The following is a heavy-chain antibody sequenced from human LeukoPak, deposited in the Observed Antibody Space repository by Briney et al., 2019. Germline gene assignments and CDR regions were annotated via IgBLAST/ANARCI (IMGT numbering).Heavy chain of an antibody. CDR1: GFTFSDYY. V-gene: IGHV3-11*01. CDR2: IGGSGPTI. Sequence: GGSLRLSCAASGFTFSDYYMTWIRQVPGKGLEWVSYIGGSGPTIYYADSVEGRFTVSRDNAKNSLHLQMNSLRAEDTAVYYCARDRSGYYHGLDYWGQGILVTVSS. J-gene: IGHJ4*02. CDR3: ARDRSGYYHGLDY. D-gene: IGHD3-22*01.